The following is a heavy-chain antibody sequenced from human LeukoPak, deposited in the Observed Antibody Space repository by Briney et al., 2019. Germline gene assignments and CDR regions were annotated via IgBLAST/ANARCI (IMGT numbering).Heavy chain of an antibody. Sequence: GGSLRLSCAASGFTFSSYGMHWVRQAPGKGLEWVAVIWYDGSNKYYADSVKGRFTISRDNSKNTLYLQMNSLRAEDTAVYYCARGDSGSYAFDIWGQGTMVTASS. CDR1: GFTFSSYG. D-gene: IGHD1-26*01. J-gene: IGHJ3*02. CDR3: ARGDSGSYAFDI. V-gene: IGHV3-33*01. CDR2: IWYDGSNK.